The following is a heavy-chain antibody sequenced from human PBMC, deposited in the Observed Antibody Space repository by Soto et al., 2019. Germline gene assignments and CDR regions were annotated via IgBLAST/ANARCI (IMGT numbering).Heavy chain of an antibody. J-gene: IGHJ4*02. CDR3: ARQGSY. CDR1: GVSISDTSYY. CDR2: IYFNGNT. V-gene: IGHV4-39*01. Sequence: QLQLQESGSGLVKPSETLSLTCNVSGVSISDTSYYWGWIRQPPGKGLEWIGTIYFNGNTFYNPSLKSRLTISVDTSKNQISLRLTSVTAADTAVYYCARQGSYWGQGTLVAVSS.